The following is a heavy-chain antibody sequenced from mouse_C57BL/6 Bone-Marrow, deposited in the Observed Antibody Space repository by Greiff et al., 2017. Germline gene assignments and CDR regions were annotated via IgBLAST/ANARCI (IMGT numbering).Heavy chain of an antibody. CDR3: TRGGSGWFAY. V-gene: IGHV1-15*01. CDR2: IDPETGGT. CDR1: GYTFTDYE. D-gene: IGHD1-1*01. Sequence: VKLQESGAELVRPGASVTLSCKASGYTFTDYEMHWVKQTPVHGLEWIGAIDPETGGTAYNQKFKGKAILTADKSSSTAYMELRSLTSEDSAVYYCTRGGSGWFAYWGQGTLVTVSA. J-gene: IGHJ3*01.